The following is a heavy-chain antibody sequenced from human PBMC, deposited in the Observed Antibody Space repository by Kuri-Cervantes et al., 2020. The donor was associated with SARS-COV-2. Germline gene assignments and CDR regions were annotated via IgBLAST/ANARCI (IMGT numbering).Heavy chain of an antibody. Sequence: GGSLRLSCAASGFTFSSCAMHWVRLAPGKGLEWVAFISYDGSNEYYADSVRGRFTISRDNSNNTLYLQVNRLRAEDTALYYCAKDGVGVLDSWGQGTQVTVSS. CDR3: AKDGVGVLDS. CDR2: ISYDGSNE. J-gene: IGHJ5*01. CDR1: GFTFSSCA. V-gene: IGHV3-30*01. D-gene: IGHD2-21*01.